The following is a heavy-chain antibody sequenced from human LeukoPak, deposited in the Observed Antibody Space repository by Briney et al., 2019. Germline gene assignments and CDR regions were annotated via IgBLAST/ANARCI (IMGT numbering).Heavy chain of an antibody. CDR1: GGTFSSYA. CDR2: IIPIFGTA. J-gene: IGHJ4*02. V-gene: IGHV1-69*13. D-gene: IGHD5-18*01. CDR3: ARPDEDRGYSYGYNY. Sequence: SVKVSCKASGGTFSSYAISWVRQAPGQGLEWMGGIIPIFGTANYARKVQGRVTITADESTSTAYMELSSLRSEDTAVYYCARPDEDRGYSYGYNYWGQGTLVTVSS.